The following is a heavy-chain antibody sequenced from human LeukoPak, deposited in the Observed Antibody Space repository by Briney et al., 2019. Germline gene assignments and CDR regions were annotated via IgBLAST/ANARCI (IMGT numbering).Heavy chain of an antibody. CDR3: ARGLIVPSTIFDY. V-gene: IGHV4-30-2*01. CDR1: GDSISSGTYS. CDR2: ISHSGST. J-gene: IGHJ4*02. D-gene: IGHD2-2*02. Sequence: PSETLSLTCAVSGDSISSGTYSWTWIRQPPGKGVEWIGFISHSGSTYYNPSLKSRVTMSVDRSENQFSLKLSSVTAADTAVYYCARGLIVPSTIFDYWGQGALVTVSS.